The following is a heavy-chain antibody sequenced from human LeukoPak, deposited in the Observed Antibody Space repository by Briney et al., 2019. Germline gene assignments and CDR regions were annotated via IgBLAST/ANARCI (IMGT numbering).Heavy chain of an antibody. CDR1: GFTFSSYA. J-gene: IGHJ4*02. Sequence: GGSLRLSCAASGFTFSSYAMNWVRQAPGKGLEWVSAISGSGYSTYYADSVKGRFTISRDNSQNTLYLQIHSLRADDTAVYYCAKSRSPYSSGWYPFTYWGQGTLVTVSS. CDR3: AKSRSPYSSGWYPFTY. CDR2: ISGSGYST. V-gene: IGHV3-23*01. D-gene: IGHD6-19*01.